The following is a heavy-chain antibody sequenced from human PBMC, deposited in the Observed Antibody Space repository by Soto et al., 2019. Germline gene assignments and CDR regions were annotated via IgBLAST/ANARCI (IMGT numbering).Heavy chain of an antibody. CDR2: ISYDGSNT. CDR1: GFTFRTYA. Sequence: GGSLRLSCAASGFTFRTYAIHWVRQAPGKGLEWVAVISYDGSNTYYADSVKGRFTISRDSSKNTLYLQMNSLRTEDSAVYYCARDSETNGYSYDYFDYWGQGTLVTVSS. CDR3: ARDSETNGYSYDYFDY. J-gene: IGHJ4*02. V-gene: IGHV3-30*04. D-gene: IGHD5-18*01.